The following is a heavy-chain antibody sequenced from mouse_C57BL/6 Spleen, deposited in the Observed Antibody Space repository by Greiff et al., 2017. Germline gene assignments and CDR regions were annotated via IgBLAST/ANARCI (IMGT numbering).Heavy chain of an antibody. V-gene: IGHV5-16*01. J-gene: IGHJ4*01. D-gene: IGHD2-2*01. CDR1: GFTFSDYY. CDR2: LNYDGSST. CDR3: AREAGSPYYAMDY. Sequence: EVQRVESEGGLVQPGSSMKLSCTASGFTFSDYYMAWVRQVPEKGLEWVANLNYDGSSTYYLDSLKGRFIISRDNAKTILSLQMSSLKSEDTATYYCAREAGSPYYAMDYWGQGTSVTVSS.